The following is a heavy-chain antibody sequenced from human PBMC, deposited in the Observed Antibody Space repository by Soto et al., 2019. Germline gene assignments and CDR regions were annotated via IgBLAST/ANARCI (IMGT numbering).Heavy chain of an antibody. V-gene: IGHV3-23*01. Sequence: EVQLLESGGGLVQPGGSLRLSCATSGFSFTTYSMSWVRQAPGKGLEWVSAVSASGESTYYADSVKGRFTISRDNSKNTFYLQMSSLRVDDTAIYYCAKNLVVRGVDLARWGQGTLVTVSS. CDR2: VSASGEST. J-gene: IGHJ4*02. CDR1: GFSFTTYS. D-gene: IGHD3-10*01. CDR3: AKNLVVRGVDLAR.